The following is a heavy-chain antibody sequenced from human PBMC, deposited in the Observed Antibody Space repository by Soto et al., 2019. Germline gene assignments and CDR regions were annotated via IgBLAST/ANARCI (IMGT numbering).Heavy chain of an antibody. CDR3: AKEAGDH. V-gene: IGHV1-69*01. CDR1: GGTFNTYA. Sequence: QMQLVQSGAEVKERGSSVKISCKTSGGTFNTYALTWVRQALGQGLEWIGGIIPIFGIKNVAQRFQGRVTITADESLTTAYMEMTSLRSDDTAVDYCAKEAGDHWGQGTLVTVSS. D-gene: IGHD3-10*01. J-gene: IGHJ4*02. CDR2: IIPIFGIK.